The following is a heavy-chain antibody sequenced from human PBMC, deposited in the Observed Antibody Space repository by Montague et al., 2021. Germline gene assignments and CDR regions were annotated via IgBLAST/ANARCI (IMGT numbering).Heavy chain of an antibody. J-gene: IGHJ4*02. CDR3: ARGNGAMLF. CDR1: GGSLGSYY. V-gene: IGHV4-59*13. Sequence: SETLSLTCTVPGGSLGSYYWSWIRQPPGKGREYVGYIYYSGSTAYNPSLKRRVTISLDTSRNQFSLTLTSVTAADTAVYYCARGNGAMLFWGQGILVTVSS. CDR2: IYYSGST. D-gene: IGHD3-10*02.